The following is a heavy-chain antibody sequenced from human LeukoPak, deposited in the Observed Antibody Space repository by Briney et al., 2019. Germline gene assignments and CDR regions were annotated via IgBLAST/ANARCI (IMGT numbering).Heavy chain of an antibody. CDR3: ARVLDEEYYFDY. CDR2: IYHSGST. Sequence: SETLSLTCTVSGYSISSGYYWGWIRQPPGKGLEWIGSIYHSGSTYYNPSLKSRVTISVDTFKNQFSLKLSSVTAADTAVYYCARVLDEEYYFDYWGQGTLVTVSS. CDR1: GYSISSGYY. V-gene: IGHV4-38-2*02. J-gene: IGHJ4*02.